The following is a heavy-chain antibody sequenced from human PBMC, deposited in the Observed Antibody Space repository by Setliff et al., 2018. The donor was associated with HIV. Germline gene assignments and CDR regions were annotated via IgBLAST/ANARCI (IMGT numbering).Heavy chain of an antibody. CDR1: GGSLSGHY. CDR2: SNHVGRT. Sequence: SSETLSLTCAVYGGSLSGHYWSWIRQPPGKGLEWIGESNHVGRTNYNPSLKSRVTISVDTSKNQFSLKLSSVTAADTAVYYCARDSRRTMIIVGFDYWGQGTLVTVSS. D-gene: IGHD3-22*01. J-gene: IGHJ4*02. CDR3: ARDSRRTMIIVGFDY. V-gene: IGHV4-34*01.